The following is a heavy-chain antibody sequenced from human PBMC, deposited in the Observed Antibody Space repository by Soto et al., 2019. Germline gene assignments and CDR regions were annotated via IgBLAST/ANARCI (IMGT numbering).Heavy chain of an antibody. CDR3: GRVPIIMIVGGEGGGGAFDI. Sequence: EVQLVESGGGLVKPGGSLRLSCAASGFTFSSYSMNWVRQAPGKGLEWVSSISSSSSYIYYADSVKGRFTISRDNAKNYLYLKMNSLGAEGTAVFYCGRVPIIMIVGGEGGGGAFDIWGQGTMVTVSS. V-gene: IGHV3-21*01. J-gene: IGHJ3*02. CDR2: ISSSSSYI. D-gene: IGHD3-22*01. CDR1: GFTFSSYS.